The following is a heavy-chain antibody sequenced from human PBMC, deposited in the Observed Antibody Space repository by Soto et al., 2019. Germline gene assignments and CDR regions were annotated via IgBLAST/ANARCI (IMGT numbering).Heavy chain of an antibody. V-gene: IGHV3-23*01. CDR2: LSDSGDGI. J-gene: IGHJ4*02. CDR3: AKDWFYGSGSHYYFDY. D-gene: IGHD3-10*01. Sequence: PGGSLRLSCAASGLTFNRYSMSWVRQAPGKGLEWISVLSDSGDGIYYADSVKGRFTISRDNSRNTLYLQMNSLRVEDTAVYYCAKDWFYGSGSHYYFDYWGQGTLVTVSS. CDR1: GLTFNRYS.